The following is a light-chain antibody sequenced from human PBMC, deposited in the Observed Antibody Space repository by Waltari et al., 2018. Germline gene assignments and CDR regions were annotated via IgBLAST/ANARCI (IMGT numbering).Light chain of an antibody. V-gene: IGKV3-11*01. J-gene: IGKJ1*01. CDR1: QSISTY. CDR3: QQRSNWWT. Sequence: EIVLTQSPDTLSLSPGERATLSCRASQSISTYLAWYQQRPGQAPRLLIYDASNRATGIPARFSGSGSGTDFTLTISSLEPEDFAVYYCQQRSNWWTFGQGTKVEIE. CDR2: DAS.